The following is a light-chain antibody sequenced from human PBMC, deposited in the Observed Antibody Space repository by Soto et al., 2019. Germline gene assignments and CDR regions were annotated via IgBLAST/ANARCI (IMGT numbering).Light chain of an antibody. CDR2: GAT. Sequence: QSALTQPASVSGSPGQSITISCTGTSSDVGSYDLVSWYQQHPGKAPKLLIYGATKRSSGVSDRFSGSKSGNTASLTISGLQAEDEAEYYCCSKALRSTLVFGGGTKLTVL. CDR1: SSDVGSYDL. V-gene: IGLV2-23*01. J-gene: IGLJ2*01. CDR3: CSKALRSTLV.